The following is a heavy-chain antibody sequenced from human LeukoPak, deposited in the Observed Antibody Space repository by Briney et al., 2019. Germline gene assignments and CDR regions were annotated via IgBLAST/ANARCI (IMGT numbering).Heavy chain of an antibody. D-gene: IGHD3-22*01. V-gene: IGHV4-34*01. J-gene: IGHJ4*02. CDR3: ARDPLYYDSSGYPFDY. CDR1: GGSFSGYY. CDR2: INHSGST. Sequence: SETLSLTCAVYGGSFSGYYWSWIRQPPGKGLEWIGEINHSGSTNYNPSLKSRVTISVDTSKNQFSLKLSSVTAADTAVYYCARDPLYYDSSGYPFDYWGQGTLVTVSS.